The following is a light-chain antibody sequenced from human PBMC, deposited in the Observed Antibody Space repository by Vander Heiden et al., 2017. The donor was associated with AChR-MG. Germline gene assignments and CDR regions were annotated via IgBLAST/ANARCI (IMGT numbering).Light chain of an antibody. Sequence: TVVTHAPPLTVSPGETVTLTCASSTGAVTSGCSPSWFQQKPGQAPKELIYSTSNKHSWTPARFSGSLLGSKAALTLSGVQPEDEAEYYCLLYYGGAVVFGGGTKLTVL. V-gene: IGLV7-43*01. CDR2: STS. CDR3: LLYYGGAVV. CDR1: TGAVTSGCS. J-gene: IGLJ3*02.